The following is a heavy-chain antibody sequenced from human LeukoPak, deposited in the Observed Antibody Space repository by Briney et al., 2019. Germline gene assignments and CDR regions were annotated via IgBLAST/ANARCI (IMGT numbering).Heavy chain of an antibody. CDR2: INHSGST. CDR3: ARHACGGDCYSDY. D-gene: IGHD2-21*02. CDR1: GGSFSGYY. V-gene: IGHV4-34*01. J-gene: IGHJ4*02. Sequence: SETLSLTCAVYGGSFSGYYWSWIRQPPGKGLEWIGEINHSGSTNYNPSLKSRVTISVDTSTNQFSLKLSSVTAADTAVYYGARHACGGDCYSDYWGQGTLVTVSS.